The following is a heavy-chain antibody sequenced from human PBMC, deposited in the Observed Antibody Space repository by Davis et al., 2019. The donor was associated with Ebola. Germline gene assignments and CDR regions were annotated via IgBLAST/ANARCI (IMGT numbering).Heavy chain of an antibody. CDR2: INHSGST. Sequence: PSETLSLTCAVYGGSFSGYYWSWIRQPPGKGLEWIGEINHSGSTNYNPSLKSRVTISVDRSKNQFSLKLSSVTAADTAVYYCARGYEYSSSSSGMDVWGQGTTVTVSS. J-gene: IGHJ6*02. CDR3: ARGYEYSSSSSGMDV. CDR1: GGSFSGYY. D-gene: IGHD6-6*01. V-gene: IGHV4-34*01.